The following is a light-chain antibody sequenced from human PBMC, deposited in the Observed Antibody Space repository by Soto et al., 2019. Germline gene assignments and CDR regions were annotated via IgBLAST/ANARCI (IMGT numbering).Light chain of an antibody. Sequence: EVVLTQSPATLSLSPGERASLSCRASQSVSSYLAWYQQKPGQAPRLLIYDAFNRATGIRARFSGSGSGTDFTLTISSLEPEDFAVYYCQQRSNWPVTFGQGTRLEIK. CDR1: QSVSSY. CDR3: QQRSNWPVT. V-gene: IGKV3-11*01. CDR2: DAF. J-gene: IGKJ5*01.